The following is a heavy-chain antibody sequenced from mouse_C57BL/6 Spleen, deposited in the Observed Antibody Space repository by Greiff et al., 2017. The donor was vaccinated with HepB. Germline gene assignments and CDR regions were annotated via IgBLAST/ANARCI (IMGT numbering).Heavy chain of an antibody. CDR1: GFTFTDYY. CDR3: ASQGGYGSSSFWYFDV. J-gene: IGHJ1*03. D-gene: IGHD1-1*01. Sequence: EVMLVESGGGLVQPGGSLSLSCAASGFTFTDYYMSWVRQPPGKALEWLGFIRNKANGYTTEYSASVKGRFTISRDNSQSILYLQMNALRAEDSATYYCASQGGYGSSSFWYFDVWGTGTTVTVSS. CDR2: IRNKANGYTT. V-gene: IGHV7-3*01.